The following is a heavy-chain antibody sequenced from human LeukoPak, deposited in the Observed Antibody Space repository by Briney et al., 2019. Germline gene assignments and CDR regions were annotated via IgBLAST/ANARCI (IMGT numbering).Heavy chain of an antibody. CDR2: IYYSGSS. D-gene: IGHD3-3*01. V-gene: IGHV4-39*07. J-gene: IGHJ5*02. CDR1: RGSVSRSNYY. CDR3: AGALYYDFWSGYLFDP. Sequence: ETRSLTRNLARGSVSRSNYYGGWSRLPQRKWLEWIGRIYYSGSSYYNPSRKSPVTISVDTSKNQFSLHLSSVTAADTAVYYCAGALYYDFWSGYLFDPWGQGTLVTVSS.